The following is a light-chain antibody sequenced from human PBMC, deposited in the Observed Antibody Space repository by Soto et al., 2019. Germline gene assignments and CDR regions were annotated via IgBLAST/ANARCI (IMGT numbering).Light chain of an antibody. Sequence: SYELTQPPSVAVSPGQTATLACSGDKLGDKYACWYQQKPGQSPVLVIYQNTKRPSGIPERFSGSNSGNTATLTISGTKAMYEADYYCQAWDSSTGLFGGGTKLTVL. CDR1: KLGDKY. CDR2: QNT. V-gene: IGLV3-1*01. CDR3: QAWDSSTGL. J-gene: IGLJ2*01.